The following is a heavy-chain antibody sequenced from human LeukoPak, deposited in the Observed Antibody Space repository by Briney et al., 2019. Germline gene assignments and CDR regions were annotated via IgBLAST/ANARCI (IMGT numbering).Heavy chain of an antibody. J-gene: IGHJ5*02. CDR3: ARDGYYDILTGYYPNWFDP. CDR1: GGTFSMHG. Sequence: SVKVSCKASGGTFSMHGISWVRQAPGQGLEWMGGIIPIFGTANYAQKFQGRVTITTDESTSTAYMELSSLRSEDTAVYYCARDGYYDILTGYYPNWFDPWGQGTLVTVSS. V-gene: IGHV1-69*05. D-gene: IGHD3-9*01. CDR2: IIPIFGTA.